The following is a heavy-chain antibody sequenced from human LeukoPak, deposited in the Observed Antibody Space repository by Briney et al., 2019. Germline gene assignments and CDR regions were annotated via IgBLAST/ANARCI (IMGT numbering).Heavy chain of an antibody. J-gene: IGHJ6*03. V-gene: IGHV1-18*01. D-gene: IGHD3-3*01. CDR3: ARDTYYDFWSGYYGEGYYYYYMDV. Sequence: ASVKVSCKASGYTFTSYGISWVRQAPGQGLEWMGWISAYNGNTNYAQKLQGRVTMTTDTSTSTAYMELRSLRSDDTAVYYCARDTYYDFWSGYYGEGYYYYYMDVWGKGTTVTVSS. CDR2: ISAYNGNT. CDR1: GYTFTSYG.